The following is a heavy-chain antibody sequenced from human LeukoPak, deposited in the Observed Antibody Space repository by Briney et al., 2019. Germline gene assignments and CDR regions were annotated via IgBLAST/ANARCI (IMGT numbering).Heavy chain of an antibody. CDR3: AKDHSAVAGYYGMDV. V-gene: IGHV3-23*01. D-gene: IGHD6-19*01. J-gene: IGHJ6*02. CDR1: GFTFSSYA. CDR2: ISGSGGST. Sequence: GRSLRLSCAASGFTFSSYAMSWVRQAPGKGLEWVSAISGSGGSTYYADSVKGRFTISRDNSKNTLYLQMNSLRAEDTAVYYYAKDHSAVAGYYGMDVWGQGTTVTVSS.